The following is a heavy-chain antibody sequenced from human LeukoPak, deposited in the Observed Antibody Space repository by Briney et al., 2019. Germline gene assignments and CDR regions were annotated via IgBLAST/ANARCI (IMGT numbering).Heavy chain of an antibody. D-gene: IGHD4-17*01. J-gene: IGHJ4*02. V-gene: IGHV4-61*01. Sequence: PSETLSLTYTFSGGSFTGGSYYWPWIRQPPGKGLEWIGYIYYSGSTNYNPSLKSRVTISVDTSKNQFSLKLSSVTAADTAVYYCAREDYAYFDYWGQGTLVTVSS. CDR3: AREDYAYFDY. CDR1: GGSFTGGSYY. CDR2: IYYSGST.